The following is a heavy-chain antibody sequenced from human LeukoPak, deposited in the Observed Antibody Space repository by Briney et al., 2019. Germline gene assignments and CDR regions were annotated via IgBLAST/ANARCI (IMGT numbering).Heavy chain of an antibody. CDR2: ISYDGSNK. Sequence: TGGSLRLSCAASGFTFSSYGMHWVRQAPGKGLEWVAVISYDGSNKYYADSVKGRFTISRDNSKNTLYLQMNSLRAEDTAVYYCAKVRDWGYYYDSSGPPDYWGQGTLVTVSS. D-gene: IGHD3-22*01. V-gene: IGHV3-30*18. J-gene: IGHJ4*02. CDR3: AKVRDWGYYYDSSGPPDY. CDR1: GFTFSSYG.